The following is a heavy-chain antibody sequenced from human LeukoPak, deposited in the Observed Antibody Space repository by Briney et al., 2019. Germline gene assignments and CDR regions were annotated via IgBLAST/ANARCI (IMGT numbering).Heavy chain of an antibody. V-gene: IGHV3-21*01. CDR3: ARVGMRFSVRFLEWLSPYFDY. CDR2: ISSSSTFI. J-gene: IGHJ4*02. Sequence: GGSLRLSCAASGFTFSTYGIQRVRQAPGKGLEWVSFISSSSTFIYYADSVKGRFTISRDNAKSSLYLRMNSLRAEDTAVYYCARVGMRFSVRFLEWLSPYFDYWGQGTLVTVSS. D-gene: IGHD3-3*01. CDR1: GFTFSTYG.